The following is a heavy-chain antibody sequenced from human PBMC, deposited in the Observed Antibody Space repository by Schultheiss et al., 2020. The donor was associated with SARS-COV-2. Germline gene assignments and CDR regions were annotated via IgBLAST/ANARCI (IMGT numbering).Heavy chain of an antibody. CDR1: GGSISSYY. J-gene: IGHJ4*02. D-gene: IGHD3-22*01. V-gene: IGHV4-59*01. CDR3: ARVSDSSGYYWGIDY. Sequence: SETLSLTCTVSGGSISSYYWGWIRQPPGKGLEWIGYIYYSGSTNYNPSLKSRVTISVDTSKNQFSLKLSSVTAADTAVYYCARVSDSSGYYWGIDYWGQGTLVTVSS. CDR2: IYYSGST.